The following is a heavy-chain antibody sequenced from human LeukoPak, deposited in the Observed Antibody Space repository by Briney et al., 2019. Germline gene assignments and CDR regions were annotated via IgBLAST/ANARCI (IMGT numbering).Heavy chain of an antibody. Sequence: AGGSLRLSCTASGFTFSDFYMAWIRRSPGKGPEWLSYISSGATTLFYADSVKGRFTISRDNAKKSLYLQMNTLGVEDTAIYYCARVRGSFDTSGYSPPSYFDDWGQGTLVTVSS. J-gene: IGHJ4*02. V-gene: IGHV3-11*04. CDR3: ARVRGSFDTSGYSPPSYFDD. D-gene: IGHD3-22*01. CDR1: GFTFSDFY. CDR2: ISSGATTL.